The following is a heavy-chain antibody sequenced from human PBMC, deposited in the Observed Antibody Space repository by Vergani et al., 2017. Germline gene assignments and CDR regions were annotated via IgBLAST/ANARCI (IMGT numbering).Heavy chain of an antibody. V-gene: IGHV3-7*03. CDR3: ARSPTPYDFWSGYYPYYYYGMDV. D-gene: IGHD3-3*01. CDR1: GFTLSSYW. J-gene: IGHJ6*02. Sequence: EVQLVESGGGLVQPGGSLRFSCEASGFTLSSYWMSWVRQAPGKGLEWVAKIKQEGREKYYVDSVKGRFTISRDNARNSLYLQMNSLRAEDTAVYYCARSPTPYDFWSGYYPYYYYGMDVWGQGTTVTVSS. CDR2: IKQEGREK.